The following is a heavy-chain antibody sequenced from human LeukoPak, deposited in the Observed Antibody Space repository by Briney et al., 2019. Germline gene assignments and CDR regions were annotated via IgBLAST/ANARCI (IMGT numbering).Heavy chain of an antibody. CDR1: GFTFSSYT. CDR3: ARAAFFGAFDI. D-gene: IGHD3-16*01. V-gene: IGHV3-21*01. Sequence: PGGSLRLSCAASGFTFSSYTMNWVRQAPGKGLEWVSSITSSSSYIYYADSVMGRFTISRDNANNSLYLQMNSLRAEDTAVYYCARAAFFGAFDIWGQGTMVTVSS. CDR2: ITSSSSYI. J-gene: IGHJ3*02.